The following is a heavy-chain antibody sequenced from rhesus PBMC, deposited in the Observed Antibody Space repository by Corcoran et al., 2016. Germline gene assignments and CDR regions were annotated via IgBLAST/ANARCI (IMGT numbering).Heavy chain of an antibody. D-gene: IGHD2-39*01. CDR1: VYSISSGYA. CDR2: IGGDTGST. Sequence: QVQLQESGPGLAQPSATLSLTFAVAVYSISSGYAWTWVRHPHGKGREGIGFIGGDTGSTYYNPSLKSRVTISKDTSTNQFSLRLTSVTSADTALYYCVRVDRRAVIIDYWGQGVLVTVSS. CDR3: VRVDRRAVIIDY. J-gene: IGHJ4*01. V-gene: IGHV4-127*01.